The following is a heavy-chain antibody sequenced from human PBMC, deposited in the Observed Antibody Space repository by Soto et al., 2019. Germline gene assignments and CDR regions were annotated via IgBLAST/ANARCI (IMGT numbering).Heavy chain of an antibody. D-gene: IGHD3-10*02. J-gene: IGHJ4*02. CDR2: IIPIFGTA. CDR3: ATLSPAATAVPY. V-gene: IGHV1-69*12. CDR1: GGTFSTYA. Sequence: QVQLVQSGAEVKKPGSSVKVSCKASGGTFSTYAINWVRQAPGQGLEWMGGIIPIFGTAKYAQKFQGRVTITADEPTSTAYMELSSLRSADTAVYYCATLSPAATAVPYWGQGSLVTVSS.